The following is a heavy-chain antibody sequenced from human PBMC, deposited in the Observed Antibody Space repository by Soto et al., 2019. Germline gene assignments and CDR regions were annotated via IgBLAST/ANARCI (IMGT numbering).Heavy chain of an antibody. Sequence: GASVKVSCKASGYTFTSYAMHWVRQAPGQRLEWMGWINAGNGNTKYSQKFQGRVTITRDTSASTAYMELNSRRAEDTAVYYCARDYYKYYDSSGYYRSPAYWGQGTLVTVSS. J-gene: IGHJ4*02. D-gene: IGHD3-22*01. CDR3: ARDYYKYYDSSGYYRSPAY. CDR2: INAGNGNT. V-gene: IGHV1-3*01. CDR1: GYTFTSYA.